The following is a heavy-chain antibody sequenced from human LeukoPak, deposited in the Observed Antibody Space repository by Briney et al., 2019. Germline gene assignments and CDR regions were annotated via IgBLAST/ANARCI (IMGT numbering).Heavy chain of an antibody. D-gene: IGHD3-10*01. V-gene: IGHV4-61*02. CDR2: IYTSGST. CDR1: GGSISSGSYY. CDR3: ARSSMVRGVIRYYYYYYYMDV. J-gene: IGHJ6*03. Sequence: SETLSLTCTVSGGSISSGSYYWSWIRQPAGKGLEWIGRIYTSGSTNYNPSLKSRVTISVDTSKNQFSLKLSSVTAADTAVYYCARSSMVRGVIRYYYYYYYMDVWGKGTTVTISS.